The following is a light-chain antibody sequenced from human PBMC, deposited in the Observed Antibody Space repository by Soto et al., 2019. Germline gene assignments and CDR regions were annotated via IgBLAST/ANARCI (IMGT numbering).Light chain of an antibody. Sequence: EIVLTQSPATLSLSPGERATLSCRASQSVSSYLAWNQQKPGQAPRLLIYDASNRATGIPARFSGNGSGTDFTLTISSLEPEDFAVYYCQQRSNWPPITFGQGTRLEIK. CDR2: DAS. CDR1: QSVSSY. CDR3: QQRSNWPPIT. J-gene: IGKJ5*01. V-gene: IGKV3-11*01.